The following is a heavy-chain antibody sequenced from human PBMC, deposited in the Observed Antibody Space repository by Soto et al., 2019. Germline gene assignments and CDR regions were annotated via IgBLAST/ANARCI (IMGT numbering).Heavy chain of an antibody. CDR2: VIPLLDAS. Sequence: QVQLVQSGAEVKKPRSSVRISCAASGATFNDYTFTWVRRAPGQGLEWMGGVIPLLDASNYAKKFQDRVKITADRSTSTVYRELSGLKSEDLAIYYSASGKSQMTQDRMGFYYYMDVWGKGTTVTVSS. J-gene: IGHJ6*03. CDR1: GATFNDYT. V-gene: IGHV1-69*08. CDR3: ASGKSQMTQDRMGFYYYMDV. D-gene: IGHD2-15*01.